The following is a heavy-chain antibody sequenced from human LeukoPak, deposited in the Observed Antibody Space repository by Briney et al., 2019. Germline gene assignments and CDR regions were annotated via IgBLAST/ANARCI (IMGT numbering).Heavy chain of an antibody. J-gene: IGHJ3*02. CDR2: ISSSGSTI. CDR1: GGSFSGYY. Sequence: LSLTCAVYGGSFSGYYWSWIRQAPGKGLEWVSYISSSGSTIYYADSVKGRFTISRDNAKNSLYLQMNSLRAEDTAVYYCARDMGDIVVVVAASPGNAFDIWGQGTMVTVSS. D-gene: IGHD2-15*01. V-gene: IGHV3-11*01. CDR3: ARDMGDIVVVVAASPGNAFDI.